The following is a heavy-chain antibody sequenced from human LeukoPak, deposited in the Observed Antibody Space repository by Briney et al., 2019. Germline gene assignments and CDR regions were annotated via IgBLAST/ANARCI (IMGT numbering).Heavy chain of an antibody. D-gene: IGHD1-26*01. CDR3: ARDPYSGNYGAYYYYYMDV. V-gene: IGHV3-7*01. CDR1: GFTFSSYW. Sequence: GGSLRLSCAASGFTFSSYWMSWVRQAPGKGLEWVANIKQDGSAKYYVDSVKGRFTISRDNAKNSLYLQMNSLRAEDTAVYYCARDPYSGNYGAYYYYYMDVWGKGTTVTISS. J-gene: IGHJ6*03. CDR2: IKQDGSAK.